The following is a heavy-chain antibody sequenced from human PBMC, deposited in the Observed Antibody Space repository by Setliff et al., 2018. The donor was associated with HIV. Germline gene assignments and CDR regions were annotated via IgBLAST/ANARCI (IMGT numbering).Heavy chain of an antibody. D-gene: IGHD5-18*01. V-gene: IGHV4-39*01. Sequence: PSETLSLTCTVSGGSLSRTSYYWGWIRQPPGKGLEWLGTIYFTGSAYYNPSLKSRVTISVDTSKNQFSLTLTSVTAADTAVFYCTRGGYSYGFGRHRAYFQYWGQGTQVTVSS. CDR1: GGSLSRTSYY. CDR2: IYFTGSA. CDR3: TRGGYSYGFGRHRAYFQY. J-gene: IGHJ1*01.